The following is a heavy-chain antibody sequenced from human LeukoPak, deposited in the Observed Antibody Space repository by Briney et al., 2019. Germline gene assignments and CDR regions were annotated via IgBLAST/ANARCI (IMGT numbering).Heavy chain of an antibody. J-gene: IGHJ6*03. CDR1: GFTFTSYG. CDR3: ARVIETRGEWLPYYYYYYMDV. D-gene: IGHD3-3*01. CDR2: ISAFNANT. Sequence: GASVKVSCKASGFTFTSYGISWVRQAPGQGLEWMGWISAFNANTNYAQNLQGRVTMTTDTSTSTAYMELWSLRSDDTAVYYCARVIETRGEWLPYYYYYYMDVWGKGTTVTVSS. V-gene: IGHV1-18*01.